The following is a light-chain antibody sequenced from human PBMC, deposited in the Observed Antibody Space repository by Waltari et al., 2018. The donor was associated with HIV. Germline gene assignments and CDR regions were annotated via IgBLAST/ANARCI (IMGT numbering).Light chain of an antibody. CDR3: SSYTSTSSYVV. CDR1: SSDIGDYNY. CDR2: EVS. J-gene: IGLJ2*01. Sequence: QSALTQPASVSGSPGQSLTISCTGTSSDIGDYNYVSWYQQHPGNAPKLMIYEVSNRPSGLSNRFSGSKSGNTASLTISGLQAEDEADYYCSSYTSTSSYVVFGGGTRLTVL. V-gene: IGLV2-14*01.